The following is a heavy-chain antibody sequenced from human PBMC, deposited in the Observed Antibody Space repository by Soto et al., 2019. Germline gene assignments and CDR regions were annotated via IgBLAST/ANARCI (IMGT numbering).Heavy chain of an antibody. V-gene: IGHV3-53*01. J-gene: IGHJ4*02. CDR3: AVKLGKYRGQFNY. CDR1: GFSVSSNY. Sequence: GGSLRLSCAASGFSVSSNYMNWVRQAPGKGLEWVSVIYSGGSTYYADSVKGRFTISRDNSKNTLYLQMNSLRAEDTAVYYCAVKLGKYRGQFNYWGQGTQVTVSS. CDR2: IYSGGST. D-gene: IGHD5-12*01.